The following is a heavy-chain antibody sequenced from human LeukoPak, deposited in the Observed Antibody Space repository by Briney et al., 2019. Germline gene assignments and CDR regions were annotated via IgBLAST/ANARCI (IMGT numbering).Heavy chain of an antibody. CDR2: ISAYNGNT. CDR1: GYTFTSYG. J-gene: IGHJ4*02. Sequence: ASVKVSCKASGYTFTSYGISWVRQAPGQGLEWMGWISAYNGNTNYAQKLQGRVTMTTDTSTSTAYMELRSLRSDDTAGYYCSSAIGAAVNDDWGEGALVIVAS. V-gene: IGHV1-18*01. D-gene: IGHD2-2*02. CDR3: SSAIGAAVNDD.